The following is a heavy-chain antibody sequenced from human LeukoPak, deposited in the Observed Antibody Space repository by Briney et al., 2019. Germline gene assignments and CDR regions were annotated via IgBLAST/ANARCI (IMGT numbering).Heavy chain of an antibody. D-gene: IGHD3-22*01. J-gene: IGHJ4*02. V-gene: IGHV3-33*06. Sequence: GGSLRLSCAASGFTFSSYGMHWVRQAPGKGLEWVAVIWYDGSNKYYADSVKGRFTISRYNSKNTLYLQMNRLRAEDTAVYYCAKDIISESVVVITGFDYWGQGTLVTVSS. CDR1: GFTFSSYG. CDR2: IWYDGSNK. CDR3: AKDIISESVVVITGFDY.